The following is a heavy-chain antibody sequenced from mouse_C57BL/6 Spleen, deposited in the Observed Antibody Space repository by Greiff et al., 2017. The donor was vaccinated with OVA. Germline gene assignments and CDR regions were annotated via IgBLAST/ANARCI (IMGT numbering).Heavy chain of an antibody. J-gene: IGHJ4*01. CDR2: IHPHSGST. CDR1: GYTFNRYW. CDR3: ARGNDYYAMDY. V-gene: IGHV1-64*01. Sequence: VQLQQPGAELVKPGASVKLSCTASGYTFNRYWMHWVKQRPGQGLEWIGMIHPHSGSTNYNEKFKSRSTLTVDKSSSTAYMQLSSLTSEDSAVCYCARGNDYYAMDYWGKRTSVTVS.